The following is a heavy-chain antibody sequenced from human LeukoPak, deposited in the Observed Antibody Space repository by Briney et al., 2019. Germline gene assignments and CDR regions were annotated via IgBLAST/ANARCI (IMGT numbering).Heavy chain of an antibody. CDR2: MSYSGST. V-gene: IGHV4-39*01. J-gene: IGHJ3*02. CDR3: AKHSRQWRAKDVFGI. D-gene: IGHD6-19*01. CDR1: GGSMSGTFYY. Sequence: SETLSLTCTVSGGSMSGTFYYWDWIRQVPGKGLKWIGSMSYSGSTYYDPSLKGRVTISGDTSKSQFSLELSPVLASDTAVYFCAKHSRQWRAKDVFGIGGPGTAVTVSS.